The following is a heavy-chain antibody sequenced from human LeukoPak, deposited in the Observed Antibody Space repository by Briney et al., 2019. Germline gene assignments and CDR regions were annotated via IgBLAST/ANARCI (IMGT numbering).Heavy chain of an antibody. CDR3: AREAMVRGVMGYYYYGMDV. CDR2: ISYDGSNK. Sequence: GGSLRLSCAASGFTFSSYAMHWIRQAPGKGLEWVAVISYDGSNKYYADSVKGRFTISRDNSKNTLYLQMNSLRAEDTAVYYCAREAMVRGVMGYYYYGMDVWGQGTTVTVSS. D-gene: IGHD3-10*01. J-gene: IGHJ6*02. V-gene: IGHV3-30-3*01. CDR1: GFTFSSYA.